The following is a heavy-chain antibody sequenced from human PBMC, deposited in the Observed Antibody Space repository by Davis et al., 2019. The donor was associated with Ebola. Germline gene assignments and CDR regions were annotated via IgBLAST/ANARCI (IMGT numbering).Heavy chain of an antibody. CDR3: ARGTNGYNPGGYFDS. CDR2: IYPGDSDT. D-gene: IGHD5-24*01. CDR1: GYSFTSYW. J-gene: IGHJ4*02. Sequence: GESLKISCKASGYSFTSYWIGWVRQMPRKGLEWMGIIYPGDSDTRYSPSFQGQVTISADKSISTAYLQWSSLKASDTAIYYCARGTNGYNPGGYFDSWGQGTLVTVSS. V-gene: IGHV5-51*01.